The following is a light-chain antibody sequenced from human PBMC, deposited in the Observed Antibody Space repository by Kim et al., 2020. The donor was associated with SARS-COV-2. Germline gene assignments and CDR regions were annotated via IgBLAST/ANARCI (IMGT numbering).Light chain of an antibody. CDR3: QQYNSYPLT. Sequence: VGDRVTITCRASQDITNYLAWFQKRPGKDPKSLIYASSGLQSGVPSRFSGSGYGTDFTLTISSLQPEDFATYYCQQYNSYPLTFGGGTKVDIK. CDR1: QDITNY. V-gene: IGKV1-16*01. CDR2: ASS. J-gene: IGKJ4*01.